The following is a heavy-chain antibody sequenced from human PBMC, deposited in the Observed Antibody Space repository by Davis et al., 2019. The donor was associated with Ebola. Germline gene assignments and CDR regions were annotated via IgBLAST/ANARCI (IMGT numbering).Heavy chain of an antibody. Sequence: SGPTLVKPTQTLTLTCTISGFSLSTRGVAVGWIRQPPGKALEWLALIYWDDDKRYSASLKSRLTISKDTSKSQVVLTMTDMDPVDTATYYCVRIRGLTDLDYYYGMDVWGQGTTVTVSS. CDR3: VRIRGLTDLDYYYGMDV. CDR1: GFSLSTRGVA. V-gene: IGHV2-5*02. CDR2: IYWDDDK. J-gene: IGHJ6*02. D-gene: IGHD2-21*01.